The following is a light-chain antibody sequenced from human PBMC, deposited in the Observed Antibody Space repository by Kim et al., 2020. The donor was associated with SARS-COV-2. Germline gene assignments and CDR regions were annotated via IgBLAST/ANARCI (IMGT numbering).Light chain of an antibody. CDR2: GDS. J-gene: IGLJ3*02. V-gene: IGLV3-9*01. CDR1: NIGTKN. CDR3: QVWDSSTGV. Sequence: SVALGQTARITCGGNNIGTKNVHWFQQKPSQAPVLVICGDSNRPSGIPERFSGSNSGNTATLTISRAQPGDEADYYCQVWDSSTGVFGGGTQLTVL.